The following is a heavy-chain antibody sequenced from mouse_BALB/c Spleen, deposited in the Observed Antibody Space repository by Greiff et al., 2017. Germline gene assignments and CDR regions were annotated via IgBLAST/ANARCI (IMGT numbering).Heavy chain of an antibody. CDR2: IRNKANGYTT. CDR1: GFTFTDYY. J-gene: IGHJ1*01. D-gene: IGHD1-1*01. Sequence: VQLKESGGGLVQPGGSLRLSCATSGFTFTDYYMSWVRQPPGKALEWVGFIRNKANGYTTEYIASVKGRFTIARDNSQSILYLQINTLRAEDSAAYYCASVYYDGGAFDVWGAGTTVTVSS. CDR3: ASVYYDGGAFDV. V-gene: IGHV7-3*02.